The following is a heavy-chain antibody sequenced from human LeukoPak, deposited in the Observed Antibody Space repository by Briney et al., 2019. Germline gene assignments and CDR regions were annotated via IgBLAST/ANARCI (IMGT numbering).Heavy chain of an antibody. CDR1: GGSISSGSYD. CDR3: ARGDFWSGYYFDY. V-gene: IGHV4-61*02. CDR2: IYTSGST. J-gene: IGHJ4*02. Sequence: SETLSLTCPVSGGSISSGSYDWSWIRQPAGKGLEWIGRIYTSGSTNYNPSLKSRVTISVDTSKNQFSLKLSSVAAAYSAVYYCARGDFWSGYYFDYWGQGTLVTVSS. D-gene: IGHD3-3*01.